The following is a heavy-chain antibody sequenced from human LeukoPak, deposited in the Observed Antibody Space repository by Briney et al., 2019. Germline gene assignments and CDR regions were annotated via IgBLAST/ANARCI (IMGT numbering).Heavy chain of an antibody. Sequence: ASVKVSCKAFGYTFPSHYMHWVRQAPGPGPESMGVISPSGGSTTYAQKFQGRVTLTRDMSTSTDYLELSSLRSEDTAVYYCARDNSVRDEAWWFNPWGQGTLVTVSS. V-gene: IGHV1-46*01. CDR2: ISPSGGST. J-gene: IGHJ5*02. D-gene: IGHD5-24*01. CDR1: GYTFPSHY. CDR3: ARDNSVRDEAWWFNP.